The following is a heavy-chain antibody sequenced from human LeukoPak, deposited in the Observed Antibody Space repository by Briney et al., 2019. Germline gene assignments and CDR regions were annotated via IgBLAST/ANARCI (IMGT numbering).Heavy chain of an antibody. V-gene: IGHV3-23*01. D-gene: IGHD6-13*01. J-gene: IGHJ4*02. CDR2: ISGSGGST. CDR1: GFTFSSYA. Sequence: PGGSLRLSCAASGFTFSSYAMSWVRQAPGKGLEWVSAISGSGGSTYYADSVKGRFTISRGNSKNTLHLQMNTLRAEDTAVYYCASRIATAGSVDYWGQGTLVTVSS. CDR3: ASRIATAGSVDY.